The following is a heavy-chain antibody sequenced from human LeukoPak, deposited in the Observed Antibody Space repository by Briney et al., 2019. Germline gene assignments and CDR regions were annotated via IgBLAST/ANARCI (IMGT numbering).Heavy chain of an antibody. CDR1: GYTFTSYG. CDR3: ARDGGYCSSTSCYGYYYYYYGMDV. Sequence: ASVKVSCKASGYTFTSYGISWVRQAPGQGLEWMGWISAYNGKTNYAQKLQGRVTMPTETSTRTAYMELRRLRSDDTAVYYCARDGGYCSSTSCYGYYYYYYGMDVWGQGTTVTVSS. D-gene: IGHD2-2*01. CDR2: ISAYNGKT. V-gene: IGHV1-18*01. J-gene: IGHJ6*02.